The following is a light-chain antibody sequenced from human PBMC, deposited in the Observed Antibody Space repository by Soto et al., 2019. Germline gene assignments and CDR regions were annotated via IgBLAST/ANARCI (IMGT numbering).Light chain of an antibody. CDR2: EVS. CDR1: SSDVGGYNY. Sequence: QSALTQPPSASGSPGQSVTISCTGTSSDVGGYNYVSWYQQHPGKAPKLMIYEVSKRPSGVPDRFSGSKSGNTASLTVSGLQSEDEDDYSCSAYAGSNNYVFGGGTKLTV. J-gene: IGLJ2*01. V-gene: IGLV2-8*01. CDR3: SAYAGSNNYV.